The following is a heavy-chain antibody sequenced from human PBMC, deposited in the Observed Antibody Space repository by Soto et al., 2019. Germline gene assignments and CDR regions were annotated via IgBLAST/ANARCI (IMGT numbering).Heavy chain of an antibody. D-gene: IGHD3-10*01. Sequence: WGSLRLSCAASGFTFSSYAMSWVRQAPGKGLEWVSAISGSGGSTYYADSVKGRFTISRDNSKNTLYLQMNSLRAEDTAVYYCAKEGGVLLWFGELYYFDYWGQGTLVTVSS. CDR1: GFTFSSYA. J-gene: IGHJ4*02. CDR2: ISGSGGST. CDR3: AKEGGVLLWFGELYYFDY. V-gene: IGHV3-23*01.